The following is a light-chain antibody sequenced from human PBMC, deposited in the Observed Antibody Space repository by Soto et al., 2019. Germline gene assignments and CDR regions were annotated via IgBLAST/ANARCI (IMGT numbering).Light chain of an antibody. V-gene: IGKV3-11*01. J-gene: IGKJ3*01. CDR2: DAS. Sequence: EIVLTQSPATLSLSPGERATLSCRASQSVSSYLAWYQQKPGQAPRLLIYDASNRATGIPARFSGSGSGTDFTLTISSLEPEDFAVYYCQQRSNWPPSLTIGPWTKVDIK. CDR3: QQRSNWPPSLT. CDR1: QSVSSY.